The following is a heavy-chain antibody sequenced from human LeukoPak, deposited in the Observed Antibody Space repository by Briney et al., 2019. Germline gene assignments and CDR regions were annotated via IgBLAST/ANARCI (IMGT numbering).Heavy chain of an antibody. V-gene: IGHV1-69*13. Sequence: SVKVSCKASGGTFSSYAISWVRQAPGQGLEWMGEIIPIFGTANYAQKFQGRVTITADESTSTAYMELSSLRSEDTAVYYCARPMVRGVTSRMDVWGQGTTVTVSS. D-gene: IGHD3-10*01. CDR3: ARPMVRGVTSRMDV. J-gene: IGHJ6*02. CDR2: IIPIFGTA. CDR1: GGTFSSYA.